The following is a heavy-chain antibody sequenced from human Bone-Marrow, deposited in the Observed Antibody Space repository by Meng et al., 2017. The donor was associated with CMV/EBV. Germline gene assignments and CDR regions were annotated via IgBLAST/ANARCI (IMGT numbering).Heavy chain of an antibody. J-gene: IGHJ6*02. Sequence: GESLKISCAASGFTFSSYAMSWVRQAPGKGLEWVSVIYSGGSSTYYADSVKGRFTISRDNSKNTLYLQMNSLRAEDTAVYYCARGGYSGYDYEHGMDVWGQGTTVTVSS. V-gene: IGHV3-23*03. CDR3: ARGGYSGYDYEHGMDV. CDR2: IYSGGSST. D-gene: IGHD5-12*01. CDR1: GFTFSSYA.